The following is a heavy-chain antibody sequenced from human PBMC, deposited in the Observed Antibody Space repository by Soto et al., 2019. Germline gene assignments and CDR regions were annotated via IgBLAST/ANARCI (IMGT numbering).Heavy chain of an antibody. CDR3: ARSTYSGSYNY. CDR2: IYYSGST. D-gene: IGHD1-26*01. CDR1: GGANGKYV. V-gene: IGHV4-59*01. J-gene: IGHJ4*02. Sequence: TLSLNRAGSGGANGKYVGSWVRQPPGKGLEWIGYIYYSGSTNYNPSLKSRVTISVDTSKNQFSLKLSSVTAADTAVYYCARSTYSGSYNYWGQGTLVTVSS.